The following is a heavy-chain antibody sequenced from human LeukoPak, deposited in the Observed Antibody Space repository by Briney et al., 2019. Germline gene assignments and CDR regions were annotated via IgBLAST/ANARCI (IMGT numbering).Heavy chain of an antibody. CDR1: GFTFTNYD. Sequence: PGGSLRLSCAASGFTFTNYDMYWVRQAPGRGLEWVSYISSSSSTICYADSVQGRFTISRDNAKNSLYLQMNNLRDEDTAVYYCARETTGFDYWGQGTLVTVSS. CDR2: ISSSSSTI. D-gene: IGHD4-17*01. V-gene: IGHV3-48*02. CDR3: ARETTGFDY. J-gene: IGHJ4*02.